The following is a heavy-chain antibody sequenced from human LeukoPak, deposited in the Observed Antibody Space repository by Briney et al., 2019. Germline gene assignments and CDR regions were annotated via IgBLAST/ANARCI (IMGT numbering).Heavy chain of an antibody. CDR1: GFTFSTYG. J-gene: IGHJ4*02. CDR2: ISGDTKYT. CDR3: AEARGYSDYSGYRTFDY. V-gene: IGHV3-23*01. D-gene: IGHD3-22*01. Sequence: QPGGSLRLSCVASGFTFSTYGLTWVRQAPGKGLEWVSLISGDTKYTYYADSVKGRFTISRDNSKNTLFLQMNSLRAEDTAVYYCAEARGYSDYSGYRTFDYWGQGAPVTVSS.